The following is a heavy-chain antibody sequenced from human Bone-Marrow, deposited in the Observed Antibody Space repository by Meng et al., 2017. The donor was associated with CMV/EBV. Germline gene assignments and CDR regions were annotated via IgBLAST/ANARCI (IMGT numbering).Heavy chain of an antibody. V-gene: IGHV1-69*05. CDR1: GYTFTSYG. J-gene: IGHJ6*02. D-gene: IGHD6-19*01. CDR3: ARVGRYSSGWSYYYYYGMDV. Sequence: SVKVSCKASGYTFTSYGISWVRQAPGQGLEWMGGIIPIFGTANYAQKFQGRVTITTDESTSTAYMELSSLRSEDTAVYYCARVGRYSSGWSYYYYYGMDVWGQGTTVTVSS. CDR2: IIPIFGTA.